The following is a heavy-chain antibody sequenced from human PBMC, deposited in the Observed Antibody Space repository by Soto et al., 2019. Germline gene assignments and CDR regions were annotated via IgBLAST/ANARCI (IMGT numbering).Heavy chain of an antibody. J-gene: IGHJ5*02. CDR3: ARDKGWFDP. CDR2: IKQDGNEK. CDR1: GFTFSNYW. V-gene: IGHV3-7*01. Sequence: EVQLVESGGEFVQPGGSLRLSCAASGFTFSNYWMAWVRQAPGKGLERVATIKQDGNEKYYVDSVKGRFTISRDNARNSLYLQMDSLTAEDTAVYYCARDKGWFDPWGQGTLVTVSS.